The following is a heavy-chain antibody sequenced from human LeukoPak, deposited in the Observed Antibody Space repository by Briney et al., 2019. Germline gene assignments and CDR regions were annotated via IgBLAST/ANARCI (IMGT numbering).Heavy chain of an antibody. CDR1: GYTLTGYY. Sequence: ASVKVSCKASGYTLTGYYMHWVRQAPGQGLEWMGWINPNSDGTNYAQKFQGRVTMTRDTSISTAYMELSRLRSDDTAVYYCARDQGTMINSGPTKKSTPRNKANDYWGQGTLVTVSS. CDR2: INPNSDGT. J-gene: IGHJ4*02. V-gene: IGHV1-2*02. D-gene: IGHD3-22*01. CDR3: ARDQGTMINSGPTKKSTPRNKANDY.